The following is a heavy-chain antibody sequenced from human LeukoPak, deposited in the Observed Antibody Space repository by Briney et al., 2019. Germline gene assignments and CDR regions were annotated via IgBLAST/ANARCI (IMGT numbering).Heavy chain of an antibody. CDR1: GGSISSYY. CDR3: AALGGLNGMDV. CDR2: IYYSGST. D-gene: IGHD1-26*01. J-gene: IGHJ6*02. Sequence: PSETLSLTCTVSGGSISSYYWSWIRQPPGKGLEWIGDIYYSGSTNYNPSLKSRVTISVDTSKNQFSLKLSSVTAADTAVYYCAALGGLNGMDVWGQGTTVTVSS. V-gene: IGHV4-59*01.